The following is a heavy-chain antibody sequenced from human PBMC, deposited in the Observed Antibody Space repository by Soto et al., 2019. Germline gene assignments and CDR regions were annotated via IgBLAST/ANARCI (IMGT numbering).Heavy chain of an antibody. J-gene: IGHJ6*02. D-gene: IGHD1-26*01. Sequence: QVQLQESGPGLVKPSGTLSLTCAVSGGSISSSNWWSWVRQPPGKGLEWIGESYHSGSTKYNPSLKGRVTLSVDKSKNQFSLKLSSVTAADTAVYYCARVSGAYYYGMDVWGQGTTVTVSS. CDR3: ARVSGAYYYGMDV. CDR2: SYHSGST. V-gene: IGHV4-4*02. CDR1: GGSISSSNW.